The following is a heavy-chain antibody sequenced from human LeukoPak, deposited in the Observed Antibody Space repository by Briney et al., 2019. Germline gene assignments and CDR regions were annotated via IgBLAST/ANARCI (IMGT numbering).Heavy chain of an antibody. Sequence: SETLSLTCSVSGGNINGYFWSWIRQPPGKGLEWIGRIYTSGSTNYNPSLKSRVTISVDTSKNQFSLKLSSVTAADTAVYYCARGVAGNSLYYFDYWGQGTLVTVSS. CDR1: GGNINGYF. J-gene: IGHJ4*02. D-gene: IGHD6-19*01. CDR3: ARGVAGNSLYYFDY. V-gene: IGHV4-4*08. CDR2: IYTSGST.